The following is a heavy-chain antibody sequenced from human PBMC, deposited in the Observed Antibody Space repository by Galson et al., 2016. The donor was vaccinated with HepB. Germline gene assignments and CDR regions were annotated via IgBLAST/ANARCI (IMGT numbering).Heavy chain of an antibody. CDR2: INPSNGST. Sequence: SVKVSCKATGYTLTSWPIHWVRQAPGQGLKWMGMINPSNGSTTYARMFQGRVTMTRDTSTSTVYLDLSSLRSEDTAVYYCARSRGVGYCSGGNCFEPLDHWGQGTLVTVSS. J-gene: IGHJ4*02. CDR3: ARSRGVGYCSGGNCFEPLDH. D-gene: IGHD2-15*01. V-gene: IGHV1-46*01. CDR1: GYTLTSWP.